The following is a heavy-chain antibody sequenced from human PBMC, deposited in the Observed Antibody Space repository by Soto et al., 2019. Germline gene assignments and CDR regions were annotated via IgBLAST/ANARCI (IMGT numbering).Heavy chain of an antibody. Sequence: QVQLQESGPGLVKPSQTLSLTCTVSGGSISSGDYYWSWVRQPPGKGLEWIGYIHYSGSTYYNPSLKSRVTISVDTSKNQFSLKLSSVTAADTAVYYCVGWELSPHNWFDPWGQGTLVTVSS. V-gene: IGHV4-30-4*01. CDR1: GGSISSGDYY. CDR2: IHYSGST. J-gene: IGHJ5*02. CDR3: VGWELSPHNWFDP. D-gene: IGHD1-26*01.